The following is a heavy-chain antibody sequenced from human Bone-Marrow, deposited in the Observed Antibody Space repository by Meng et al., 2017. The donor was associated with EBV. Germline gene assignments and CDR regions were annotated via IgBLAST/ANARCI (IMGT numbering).Heavy chain of an antibody. CDR3: ARDPFGGKAYCGGDCQDY. V-gene: IGHV3-21*01. CDR1: GFTFSSYS. D-gene: IGHD2-21*02. CDR2: ISISSSYI. J-gene: IGHJ4*02. Sequence: EVQLVESGGXLVKPGGLXILSCAAAGFTFSSYSMNWVRQAPGRGLEWVSSISISSSYIYYADSVKGRFTISRDNAKNSLYLQMNSLRAEDTAVYYCARDPFGGKAYCGGDCQDYWGQGTLVTVSS.